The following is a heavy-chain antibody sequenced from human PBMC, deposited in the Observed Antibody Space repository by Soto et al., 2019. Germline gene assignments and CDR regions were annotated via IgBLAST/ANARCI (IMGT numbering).Heavy chain of an antibody. V-gene: IGHV4-59*01. CDR1: GDSISSYY. CDR2: LYYGRSA. J-gene: IGHJ4*02. CDR3: ALRGMAVVPEY. D-gene: IGHD3-10*01. Sequence: QVQLQESGPGLVKPSETLSLTCAVSGDSISSYYCMWIRQPPGKGLESIGYLYYGRSANYNPSLKSRVTLSVATSTNPFSLTLSSLIAADTVVYCWALRGMAVVPEYWGQGTLVTVSS.